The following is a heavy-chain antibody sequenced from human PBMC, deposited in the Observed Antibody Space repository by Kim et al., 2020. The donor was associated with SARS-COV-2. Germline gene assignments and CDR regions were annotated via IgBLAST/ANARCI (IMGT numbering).Heavy chain of an antibody. D-gene: IGHD3-22*01. Sequence: SETLSLTCAVYGGSFSGYYWSWIRQPPGKGLEWIGEINHSGSTNYNPSLKSRVTISVDTSKNQFSLKLSSVTAADTAVYYCARGRTRITMIVVVSDYGMHVWGQGTTVTVSS. J-gene: IGHJ6*02. V-gene: IGHV4-34*01. CDR2: INHSGST. CDR3: ARGRTRITMIVVVSDYGMHV. CDR1: GGSFSGYY.